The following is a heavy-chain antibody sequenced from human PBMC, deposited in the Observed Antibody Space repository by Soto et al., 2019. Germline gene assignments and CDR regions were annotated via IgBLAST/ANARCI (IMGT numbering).Heavy chain of an antibody. Sequence: SETLSLTCTVSGGSVSSGSYYWSWIRQPPGKGLEWIGYICYSGSTNYNPSLKSRVTISVDTSKNQFSLKLSSVTAADTAVSYCARDRYGDYGDAFDIWGQGTMGTVSS. CDR1: GGSVSSGSYY. D-gene: IGHD4-17*01. CDR2: ICYSGST. V-gene: IGHV4-61*01. CDR3: ARDRYGDYGDAFDI. J-gene: IGHJ3*02.